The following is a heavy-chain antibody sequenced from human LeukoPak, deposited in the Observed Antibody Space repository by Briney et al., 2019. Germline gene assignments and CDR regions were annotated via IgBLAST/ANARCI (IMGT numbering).Heavy chain of an antibody. J-gene: IGHJ5*02. D-gene: IGHD3-22*01. V-gene: IGHV1-18*01. CDR3: ARVQYYYDSSGSNWFDP. CDR2: ISAYNGNT. CDR1: GYTFTSYG. Sequence: ASVKVSCKASGYTFTSYGISWVRQAPGQGLEWMGWISAYNGNTNYAQKLQGRVTMTTDTSTSTAYMELRSLRSDDTAVYYCARVQYYYDSSGSNWFDPWGQGTLVTVSS.